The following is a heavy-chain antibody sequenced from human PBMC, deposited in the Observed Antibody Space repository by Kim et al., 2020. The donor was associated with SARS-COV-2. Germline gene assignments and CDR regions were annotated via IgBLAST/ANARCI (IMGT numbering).Heavy chain of an antibody. CDR1: GGSISSSSYY. D-gene: IGHD3-10*01. J-gene: IGHJ4*02. Sequence: SETLSLTCTVSGGSISSSSYYWGWIRQPPGKGLEWIGSIYYSGSTYYNPSLKSRVTISVDTSKNQFSLKLSSVTAADTAVYYCARLQTMVRGVIYYFDYWGQGTLVTVSS. V-gene: IGHV4-39*01. CDR2: IYYSGST. CDR3: ARLQTMVRGVIYYFDY.